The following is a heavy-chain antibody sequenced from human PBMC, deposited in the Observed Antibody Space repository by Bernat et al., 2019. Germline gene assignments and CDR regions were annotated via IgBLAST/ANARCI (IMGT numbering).Heavy chain of an antibody. J-gene: IGHJ4*02. CDR2: IYSGGST. D-gene: IGHD3-10*01. V-gene: IGHV3-53*01. CDR1: GFTVSSNF. Sequence: EVQLVESGGGLIQPGGSLRLSCAASGFTVSSNFMTWVRQAPGKWLEWVSVIYSGGSTYYADSVKVRFTISRDSSKKTLYLKMNSLRAEDTAVYYCARESVRVGGIGFWGQGTLVTVYS. CDR3: ARESVRVGGIGF.